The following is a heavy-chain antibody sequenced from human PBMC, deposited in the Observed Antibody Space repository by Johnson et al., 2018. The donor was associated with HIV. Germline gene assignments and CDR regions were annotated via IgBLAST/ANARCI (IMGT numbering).Heavy chain of an antibody. CDR3: ARDRGIGAAGDAFDI. D-gene: IGHD6-13*01. CDR2: IGTAGDT. V-gene: IGHV3-13*01. CDR1: TFSSYD. J-gene: IGHJ3*02. Sequence: TFSSYDMHWVRQATGKGLEWVSGIGTAGDTYYPGSVKGRFTISRENAKNTLYLQMNTLRADDTAVYYCARDRGIGAAGDAFDIWGQGTMVTVSS.